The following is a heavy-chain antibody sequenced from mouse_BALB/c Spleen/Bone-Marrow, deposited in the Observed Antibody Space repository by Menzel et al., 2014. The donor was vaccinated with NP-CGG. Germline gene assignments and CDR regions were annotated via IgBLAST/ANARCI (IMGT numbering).Heavy chain of an antibody. D-gene: IGHD1-1*01. CDR1: GFTFSGFG. Sequence: EVQVVESGGGLVQPGGSRKLSCAASGFTFSGFGMHWVRQAPEKGPEWVAYISRGSSTIYYADTVKGRFTISRDNPKNTLFLQMTSLRSEDTAMYYCARSGITTGSYWYFDIWGAGTTVTVSS. CDR3: ARSGITTGSYWYFDI. J-gene: IGHJ1*01. V-gene: IGHV5-17*02. CDR2: ISRGSSTI.